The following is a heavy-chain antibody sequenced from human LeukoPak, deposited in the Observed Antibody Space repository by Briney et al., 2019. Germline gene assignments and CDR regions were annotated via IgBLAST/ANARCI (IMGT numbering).Heavy chain of an antibody. V-gene: IGHV3-48*01. D-gene: IGHD3-16*01. CDR3: ARVPTFGGKDY. Sequence: GGSLRLSCAASGFTFSNYDVNWVRQAPGKGLEWVSHISSGSSIIYYADSMKGRFTIFRDNAENSLYLQMNSLRAEDTAVYYCARVPTFGGKDYWGQGTLATVSS. CDR2: ISSGSSII. J-gene: IGHJ4*02. CDR1: GFTFSNYD.